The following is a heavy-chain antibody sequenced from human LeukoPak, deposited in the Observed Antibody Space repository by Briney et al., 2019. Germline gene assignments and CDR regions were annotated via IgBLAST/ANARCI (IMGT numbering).Heavy chain of an antibody. D-gene: IGHD2-2*01. CDR2: ISSSTGNT. CDR1: GYNFNTYG. J-gene: IGHJ4*02. Sequence: ASVKVSCKASGYNFNTYGISWVRQAPGQGLEWMGWISSSTGNTKYAQKLQDRVTMTTDTSTSTAYLYLRNLRSGDTAVYYCVGLPLGYCSSTSCLDWGQGTLVTVSS. V-gene: IGHV1-18*01. CDR3: VGLPLGYCSSTSCLD.